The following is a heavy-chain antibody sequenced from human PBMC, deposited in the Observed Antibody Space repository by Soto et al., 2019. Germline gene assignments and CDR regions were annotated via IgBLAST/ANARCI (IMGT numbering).Heavy chain of an antibody. CDR3: AREYCGGDCSYYYYGMDV. CDR2: IIPILGIA. Sequence: QVQLVQSGAEVKKPGSSVKVSCKASGGTFSSYTISWVRQAPGQGLEWMGRIIPILGIANYAQKFQGRVTITTDKSTSTDYMELSSLRSEDTAVYYCAREYCGGDCSYYYYGMDVWGQGTTVTVSS. D-gene: IGHD2-21*02. J-gene: IGHJ6*02. V-gene: IGHV1-69*08. CDR1: GGTFSSYT.